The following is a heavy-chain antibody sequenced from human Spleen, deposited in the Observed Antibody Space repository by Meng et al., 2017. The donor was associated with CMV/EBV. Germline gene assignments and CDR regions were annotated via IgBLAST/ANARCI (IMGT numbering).Heavy chain of an antibody. D-gene: IGHD3-10*01. CDR2: LFYGGTT. CDR3: AREVYKYGPPGS. V-gene: IGHV4-61*01. Sequence: CAFSGASVSRGRYYWTWFRPPPGKGLEWIGYLFYGGTTHYNSSLEGRVTISVDTSRNQFSLKMNSVTAADTAVYYCAREVYKYGPPGSWGQGTLVTVSS. CDR1: GASVSRGRYY. J-gene: IGHJ4*02.